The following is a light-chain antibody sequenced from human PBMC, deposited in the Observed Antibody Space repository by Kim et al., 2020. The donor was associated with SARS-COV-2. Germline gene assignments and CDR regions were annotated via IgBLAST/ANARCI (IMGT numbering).Light chain of an antibody. CDR2: AAS. Sequence: ASIGDTVTITCRASQDISYYVAWFQQKPGKAPKSLIYAASSLQSGDPSNISGSGSGTDFTLTISNLQPEDFATYYCQQYKTYPQTFGQGTRLEIK. CDR1: QDISYY. V-gene: IGKV1-16*02. J-gene: IGKJ5*01. CDR3: QQYKTYPQT.